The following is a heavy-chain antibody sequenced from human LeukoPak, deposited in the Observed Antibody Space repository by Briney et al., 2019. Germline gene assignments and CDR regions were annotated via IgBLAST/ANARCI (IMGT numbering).Heavy chain of an antibody. V-gene: IGHV1-3*01. J-gene: IGHJ4*02. D-gene: IGHD3-10*01. Sequence: ASVKVSCKASGYTFTGYAMHWVRQAPGQRLEWMGWINAGNGNTKYSQKFQGRVTITRDTSASTAYMELSSLRSEDTAVYYCVLWLGGYYFDYWGQGTLVTVSS. CDR2: INAGNGNT. CDR3: VLWLGGYYFDY. CDR1: GYTFTGYA.